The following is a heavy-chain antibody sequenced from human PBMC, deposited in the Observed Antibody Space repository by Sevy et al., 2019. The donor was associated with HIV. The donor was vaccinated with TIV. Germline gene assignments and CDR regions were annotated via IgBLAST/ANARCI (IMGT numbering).Heavy chain of an antibody. CDR3: ATGGEGILAWSD. Sequence: KAGASVKVSCKASGYTFTDYRIHWVRQAPGRGPEWMGRINPNSGDTNDAQKFQGRVILTRDTSISTSYMELSRLKSDDTALYYCATGGEGILAWSDWGQGTLVTVSS. D-gene: IGHD3-3*02. CDR2: INPNSGDT. CDR1: GYTFTDYR. J-gene: IGHJ4*02. V-gene: IGHV1-2*06.